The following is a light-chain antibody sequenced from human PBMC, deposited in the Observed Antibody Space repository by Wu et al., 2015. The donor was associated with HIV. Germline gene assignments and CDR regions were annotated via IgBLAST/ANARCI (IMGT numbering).Light chain of an antibody. CDR3: QQYYSFPR. V-gene: IGKV1-8*01. Sequence: AFRMTQSPSSLSASTGDRVTITCRTSQDITTYLAWYQQKPGRAPNLLIYNTSTLHSGVPSRFSGSGSGTDFTLTISCLQSEDSATYYCQQYYSFPRFGPGTKVD. CDR1: QDITTY. CDR2: NTS. J-gene: IGKJ3*01.